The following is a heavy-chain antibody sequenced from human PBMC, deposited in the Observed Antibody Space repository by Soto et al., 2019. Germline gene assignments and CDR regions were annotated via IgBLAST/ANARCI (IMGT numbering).Heavy chain of an antibody. CDR3: ARGSLNAVWYFDL. J-gene: IGHJ2*01. CDR1: GGSISSNSNR. CDR2: ISNRGAA. V-gene: IGHV4-31*03. D-gene: IGHD2-8*01. Sequence: QVQLQESGPGLVKPSQTLSLTCSVSGGSISSNSNRWSWIRQHPGQDLEWVGYISNRGAAYYNPSLKSRVAISADTAKNQFSLNLNSVTAADTAMYYCARGSLNAVWYFDLWGRGTQVTVSS.